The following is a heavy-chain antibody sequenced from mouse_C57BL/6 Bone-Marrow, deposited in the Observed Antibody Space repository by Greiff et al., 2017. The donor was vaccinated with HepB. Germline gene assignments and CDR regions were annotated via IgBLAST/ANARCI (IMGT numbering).Heavy chain of an antibody. CDR2: IWTGGGT. J-gene: IGHJ4*01. CDR3: ARNRGGSSLYYAMDY. V-gene: IGHV2-9-1*01. D-gene: IGHD1-1*01. Sequence: VKLVESGPGLVAPSQSLSITCTVSGFSLTSYAISWVRQPPGQGLEWLGVIWTGGGTNYNSALKSRLSISKANSKSQVFLKMNSLQTDDTARYYWARNRGGSSLYYAMDYWGQGTSVTVSS. CDR1: GFSLTSYA.